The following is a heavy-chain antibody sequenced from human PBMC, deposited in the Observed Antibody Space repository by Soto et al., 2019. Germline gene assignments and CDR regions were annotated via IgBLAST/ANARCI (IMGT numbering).Heavy chain of an antibody. V-gene: IGHV3-11*01. CDR3: ARGREGGDWFDP. Sequence: QVQLGESGGGLVKPGGSLRLSCAASGFTFSDYYMSWIRQAPGKGLEWVSFISSSGITTYYADSVKGRFTISRDNAKNSRYLQMNSRRAEDTAVYYCARGREGGDWFDPWGQGTLVTVS. J-gene: IGHJ5*02. CDR1: GFTFSDYY. CDR2: ISSSGITT.